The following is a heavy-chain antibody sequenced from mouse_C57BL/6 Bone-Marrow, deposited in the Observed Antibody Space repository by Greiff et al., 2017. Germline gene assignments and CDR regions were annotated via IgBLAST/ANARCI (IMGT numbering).Heavy chain of an antibody. CDR3: KRRDTTVRDTKYFDV. D-gene: IGHD1-1*01. CDR2: ISGGGGNT. J-gene: IGHJ1*03. V-gene: IGHV5-9*04. CDR1: GFTFSSYT. Sequence: EVHLVESGGGLVKPGGSLKLSCAASGFTFSSYTMSWVRQTPEKRLQWVAAISGGGGNTYYPDSVKGRFTISRDNDKNILYLQRKSERSEDTVVYYCKRRDTTVRDTKYFDVGRTEPRDRVS.